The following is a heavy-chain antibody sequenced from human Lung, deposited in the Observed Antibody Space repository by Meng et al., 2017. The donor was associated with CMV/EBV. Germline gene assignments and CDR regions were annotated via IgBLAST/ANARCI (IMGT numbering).Heavy chain of an antibody. CDR3: ARVRQGVADHYFDY. CDR1: GITLSTYS. CDR2: ISRSGSYE. D-gene: IGHD2-21*01. J-gene: IGHJ4*02. V-gene: IGHV3-21*01. Sequence: GGSLRLXCAASGITLSTYSMSWVRQAPGKGLEWVSSISRSGSYEYCADSVKGRFAISRDNAKNSLYLQMNSLRVEDTAVYYCARVRQGVADHYFDYWGQGXLVTVSS.